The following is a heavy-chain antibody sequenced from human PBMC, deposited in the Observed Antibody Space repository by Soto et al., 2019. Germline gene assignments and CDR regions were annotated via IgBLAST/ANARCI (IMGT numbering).Heavy chain of an antibody. CDR2: IYYSGST. CDR1: GGSVSGGNYC. V-gene: IGHV4-61*01. Sequence: SETLSLTCTVSGGSVSGGNYCWIWLRHPPGKGLDWIGYIYYSGSTNYNPSLMSRVTLSVDTSKNQFSLNLSSVTAADTAVYYCARDTKEYYYDSSGYYLGYYYYGMDVWGQGTTVTVSS. D-gene: IGHD3-22*01. J-gene: IGHJ6*02. CDR3: ARDTKEYYYDSSGYYLGYYYYGMDV.